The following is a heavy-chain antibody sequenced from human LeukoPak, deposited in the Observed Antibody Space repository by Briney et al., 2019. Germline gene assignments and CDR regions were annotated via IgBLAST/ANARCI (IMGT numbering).Heavy chain of an antibody. CDR3: ARFGGYDSLDY. CDR1: GGSISSSSYY. CDR2: IYYSGST. Sequence: SETLSLICSVSGGSISSSSYYWGWIRKPPGKGLEWIGSIYYSGSTYYNPSLKSRVTISVDTSKNHFSLKLRSETAADTAVYYCARFGGYDSLDYWGQGTLVTVSS. D-gene: IGHD5-12*01. V-gene: IGHV4-39*02. J-gene: IGHJ4*02.